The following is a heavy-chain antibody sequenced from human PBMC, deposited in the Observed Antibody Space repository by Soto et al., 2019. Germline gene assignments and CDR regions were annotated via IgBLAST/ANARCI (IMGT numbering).Heavy chain of an antibody. CDR1: GFTVSSNY. V-gene: IGHV3-53*02. CDR2: IYSGGRT. J-gene: IGHJ4*02. Sequence: EVQLVETGGGLIQPGGSLRLSCAASGFTVSSNYMSWFRQAPGKGLEWVSVIYSGGRTYYADSVKGRFTISRDNCKNKLYLQMNSLRADDTAVYYCARVISDWTKADFWGQGTLVTVSS. D-gene: IGHD6-19*01. CDR3: ARVISDWTKADF.